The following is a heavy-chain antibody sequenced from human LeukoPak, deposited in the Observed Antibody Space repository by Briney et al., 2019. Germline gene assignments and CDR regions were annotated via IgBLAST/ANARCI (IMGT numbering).Heavy chain of an antibody. D-gene: IGHD1-26*01. CDR2: FDPEDGET. CDR1: GYTLTELS. Sequence: GASVKVSCKVSGYTLTELSMHWVRQAPGKRLEWMGGFDPEDGETIYAQKFQGRVTMTEDTSTDTAYMELSSLRSEDTAVYYCATRELGGATTHDAFDTWGQGTMVTVSS. V-gene: IGHV1-24*01. J-gene: IGHJ3*02. CDR3: ATRELGGATTHDAFDT.